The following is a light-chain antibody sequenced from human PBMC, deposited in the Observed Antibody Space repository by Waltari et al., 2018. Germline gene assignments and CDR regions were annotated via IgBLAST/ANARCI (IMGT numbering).Light chain of an antibody. V-gene: IGKV2-28*01. J-gene: IGKJ4*01. Sequence: DIVMTQSPLCLPVTPGEPASISCRSSQSLLQSSGYNYLDWYLQKPGQSPRLLIYGASTRATGIPARFSGSGSGTEFTLTISSLQSEDFAVYYCQQYNSGTLTFGGGTKVEIK. CDR3: QQYNSGTLT. CDR1: QSLLQSSGYNY. CDR2: GAS.